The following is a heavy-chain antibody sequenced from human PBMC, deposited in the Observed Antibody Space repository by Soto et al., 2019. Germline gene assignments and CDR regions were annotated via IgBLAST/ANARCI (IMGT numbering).Heavy chain of an antibody. Sequence: SQTLSLTCAISGDSVSSNSAAWNWIRQSPSRGLEWLGRTYYRSKWYNDYAVSVKSRITINPDTSKKQFYLQLNSVTPEDTAVYFCARDRFHSSCWDHYYYYGMDVWGQGTTVTVSS. D-gene: IGHD6-19*01. CDR3: ARDRFHSSCWDHYYYYGMDV. CDR1: GDSVSSNSAA. V-gene: IGHV6-1*01. J-gene: IGHJ6*02. CDR2: TYYRSKWYN.